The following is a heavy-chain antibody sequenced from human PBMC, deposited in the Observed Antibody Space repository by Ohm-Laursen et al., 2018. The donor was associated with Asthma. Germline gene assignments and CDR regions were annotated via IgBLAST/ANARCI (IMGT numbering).Heavy chain of an antibody. CDR1: GGSISSYY. CDR3: ARDSTRGWYPTGYFDL. Sequence: SDTLSLTCTVSGGSISSYYWSWIRQPPGKGLEWIGYIYYSGSTNYNPSLKSRVTISVDTSKDQFSLKLSSVTAADTAVYYCARDSTRGWYPTGYFDLWGRGTLVTVSS. D-gene: IGHD6-19*01. CDR2: IYYSGST. V-gene: IGHV4-59*01. J-gene: IGHJ2*01.